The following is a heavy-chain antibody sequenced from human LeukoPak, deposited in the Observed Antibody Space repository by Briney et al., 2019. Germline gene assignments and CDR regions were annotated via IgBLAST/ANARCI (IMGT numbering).Heavy chain of an antibody. J-gene: IGHJ4*02. CDR3: ARDGVFDSSGYCDFDY. CDR1: GYSFTSYY. CDR2: INPSGGST. V-gene: IGHV1-46*01. Sequence: ASVKVSCKASGYSFTSYYIHWVRQAPGQGLEWMGMINPSGGSTTYAQKFQGRVTMTTDTSTRTVYMELSSLRSEDTAVYYCARDGVFDSSGYCDFDYWGQGTLVTVSS. D-gene: IGHD3-22*01.